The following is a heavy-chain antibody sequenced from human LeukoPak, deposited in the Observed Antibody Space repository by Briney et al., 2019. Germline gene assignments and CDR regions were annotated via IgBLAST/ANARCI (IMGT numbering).Heavy chain of an antibody. CDR1: GFTFSSYA. CDR2: ISGSGGST. Sequence: GGSLRLSCAASGFTFSSYAMSWARQAPGKGLEWVSAISGSGGSTYYADSVKGRFTISRDNSKNTLYLQMNSLRAEDTAVYYCAKSRNYALLRSHDYWGQGTLVTVSS. CDR3: AKSRNYALLRSHDY. J-gene: IGHJ4*02. D-gene: IGHD1-7*01. V-gene: IGHV3-23*01.